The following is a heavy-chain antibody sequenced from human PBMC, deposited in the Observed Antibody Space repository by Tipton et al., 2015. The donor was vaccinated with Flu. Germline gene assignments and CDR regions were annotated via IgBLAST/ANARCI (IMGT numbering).Heavy chain of an antibody. CDR3: ARDGGDYSKPYGLDV. CDR1: GYKFTDYF. CDR2: INPNSDGT. J-gene: IGHJ6*02. D-gene: IGHD4-11*01. Sequence: QVQLVQSGGEVKKPGASVKVSCKASGYKFTDYFIHWVRQAPGQGLEWMGWINPNSDGTSLSQKFAGRVTLTKDTSITTVYMEVRSLTLDDTAVYYCARDGGDYSKPYGLDVWGQGTSVTISS. V-gene: IGHV1-2*02.